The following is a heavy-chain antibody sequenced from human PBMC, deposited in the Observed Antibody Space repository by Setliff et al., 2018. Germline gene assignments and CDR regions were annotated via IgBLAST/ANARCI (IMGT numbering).Heavy chain of an antibody. CDR1: GYTFTSYD. Sequence: ASVKVSCKASGYTFTSYDINWVRQATGQGLEWMGWMNPNSGNTGYAQKFQGRVTMTRNTSISTAYMELSRLRSDDTAVYYCARIMGIVGDNWFDPWGQGTLVTVSS. CDR2: MNPNSGNT. D-gene: IGHD1-26*01. CDR3: ARIMGIVGDNWFDP. V-gene: IGHV1-8*02. J-gene: IGHJ5*02.